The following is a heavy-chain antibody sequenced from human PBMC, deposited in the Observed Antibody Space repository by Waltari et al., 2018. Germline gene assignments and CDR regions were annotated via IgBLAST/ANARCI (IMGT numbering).Heavy chain of an antibody. V-gene: IGHV3-33*01. D-gene: IGHD4-17*01. CDR1: GFTFSSYG. Sequence: QVQLVESGGGVVQPGRSLRLSCAASGFTFSSYGMHWVRQAPGKGLEGVAVIWYDGSNKYYADSVKGRFTISRDNSKNTLYLQMNSLRAEDTAVYYCASNLGSYGDYRTFDYWGQGTLVTVSS. CDR3: ASNLGSYGDYRTFDY. CDR2: IWYDGSNK. J-gene: IGHJ4*02.